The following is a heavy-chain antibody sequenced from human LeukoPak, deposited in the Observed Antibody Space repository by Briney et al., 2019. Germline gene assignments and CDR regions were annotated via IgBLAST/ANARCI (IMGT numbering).Heavy chain of an antibody. CDR3: ARESGSGEFDY. CDR2: ISSSSSYI. V-gene: IGHV3-21*01. D-gene: IGHD2-15*01. J-gene: IGHJ4*02. CDR1: RFTFSSYK. Sequence: PGGSLRLSCAASRFTFSSYKVNWVRQAPGKGLEWVSSISSSSSYIYYADSVKGRFTISRDNARNSLYLQMNSLRAEDTGVYYCARESGSGEFDYWGQGTLVTVSS.